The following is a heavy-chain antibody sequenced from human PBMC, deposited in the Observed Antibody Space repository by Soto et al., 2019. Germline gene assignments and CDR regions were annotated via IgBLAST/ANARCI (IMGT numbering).Heavy chain of an antibody. CDR3: ARGLNFHYYYYGMDV. CDR2: MNPNSGNT. J-gene: IGHJ6*02. Sequence: ASVKVSCKASGYTFTSYDINWVRQATGQGLEWMGWMNPNSGNTGYARKFQGRVTMTRNTSISTAYMELSSLRSEDTAVYYCARGLNFHYYYYGMDVWGQGTTVTVSS. CDR1: GYTFTSYD. V-gene: IGHV1-8*01.